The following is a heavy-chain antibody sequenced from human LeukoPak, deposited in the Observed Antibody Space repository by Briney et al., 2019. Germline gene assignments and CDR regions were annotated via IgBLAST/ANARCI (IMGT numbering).Heavy chain of an antibody. CDR3: AKKSPDYYDSSAQAAY. CDR2: ISGSGGNT. J-gene: IGHJ4*02. V-gene: IGHV3-23*01. D-gene: IGHD3-22*01. CDR1: GFTFSSYA. Sequence: GGSLRLSCAASGFTFSSYAMSWVRQAPGKGLEWVSAISGSGGNTYYADSVKGRFTISRDNSKNTLYLQMNSLRAEDTAVYYCAKKSPDYYDSSAQAAYWGQGTLVTVSS.